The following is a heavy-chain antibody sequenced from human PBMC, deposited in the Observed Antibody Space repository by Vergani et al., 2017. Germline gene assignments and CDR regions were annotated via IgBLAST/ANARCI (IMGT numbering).Heavy chain of an antibody. CDR3: VRDAINYDVLTGYYIGLDS. CDR1: GGSINSHNYY. Sequence: QVQLQESGPGLVKPSQTLSLTCTVSGGSINSHNYYWSWIRQPAGKGLEWIGRIHTSGSTNYNPSLKSRVTISVDKSKKLISLILNSVTAADTAVYYCVRDAINYDVLTGYYIGLDSWGQGTLVTVSS. V-gene: IGHV4-61*02. J-gene: IGHJ4*02. D-gene: IGHD3-9*01. CDR2: IHTSGST.